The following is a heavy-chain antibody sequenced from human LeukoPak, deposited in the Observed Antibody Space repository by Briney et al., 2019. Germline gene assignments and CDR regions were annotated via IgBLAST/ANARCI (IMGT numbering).Heavy chain of an antibody. CDR3: ARQEGYSWFDP. Sequence: ASVKVSCKASGYTFTGYYMHWVRQAPGQGLEWMGWINPNSGGTNYAQKFQGRVTITADESTSTAYLQWSSLKASDTAMYYCARQEGYSWFDPWGQGTLVTVSS. V-gene: IGHV1-2*02. CDR1: GYTFTGYY. J-gene: IGHJ5*02. CDR2: INPNSGGT.